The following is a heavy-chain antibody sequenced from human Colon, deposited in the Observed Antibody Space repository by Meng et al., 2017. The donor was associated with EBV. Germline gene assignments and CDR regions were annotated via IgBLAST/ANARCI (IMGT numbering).Heavy chain of an antibody. CDR1: GGSLDNSDYV. CDR2: VRYSGTA. J-gene: IGHJ4*02. Sequence: QLHLQGSGPGLVKPSAPLPLTCTSAGGSLDNSDYVWDWIRQPPGKGLEWIGSVRYSGTAYYNPSLTSRVTISVDTSKNQFSLNLSSLTAADTAAYYCARHVYGDSYGFWGQGTLVTVSS. CDR3: ARHVYGDSYGF. V-gene: IGHV4-39*01. D-gene: IGHD4-17*01.